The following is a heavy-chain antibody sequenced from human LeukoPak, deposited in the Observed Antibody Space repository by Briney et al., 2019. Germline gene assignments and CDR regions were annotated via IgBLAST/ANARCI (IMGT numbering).Heavy chain of an antibody. CDR1: GFTFSSYA. CDR2: ISGSGGST. D-gene: IGHD3-22*01. Sequence: GGSLRLSCAASGFTFSSYAMSWVRQAPGKGLEWVSAISGSGGSTYYAGSVKGRFTISRDNSKNTLYLQMNSLRAEDTAVYYCAKWRYYYDSSGYYFDYWGQGTLVTVSS. V-gene: IGHV3-23*01. J-gene: IGHJ4*02. CDR3: AKWRYYYDSSGYYFDY.